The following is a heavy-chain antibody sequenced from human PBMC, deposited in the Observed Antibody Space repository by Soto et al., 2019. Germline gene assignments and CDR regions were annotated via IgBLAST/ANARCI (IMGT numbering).Heavy chain of an antibody. J-gene: IGHJ6*02. D-gene: IGHD1-26*01. Sequence: QVQLVESGGGLVKPGGSLRLSCAASGFTFSDYYMTWIRQAPGKGLEWVSFISTVSSATNYADSVKGRFTISRDKAKNLVYLQMESLRAEDTAVYYCARYSARYLSAYFYGMDVWGQGATVTVSS. CDR2: ISTVSSAT. CDR1: GFTFSDYY. V-gene: IGHV3-11*06. CDR3: ARYSARYLSAYFYGMDV.